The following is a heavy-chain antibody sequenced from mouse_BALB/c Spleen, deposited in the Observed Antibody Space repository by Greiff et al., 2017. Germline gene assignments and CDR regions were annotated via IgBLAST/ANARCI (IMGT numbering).Heavy chain of an antibody. CDR3: AREGKALDY. CDR1: GYSITSDYA. CDR2: ISYSGST. D-gene: IGHD2-1*01. V-gene: IGHV3-2*02. J-gene: IGHJ2*01. Sequence: VQLQQSGPGLVKPSQSLSLTCTVTGYSITSDYAWNWIRQFPGNKLEWMGYISYSGSTSYNPSLKSRISITRDTSKNQFFLQLNSVTTEDTATYYGAREGKALDYWGQGTTLTVSS.